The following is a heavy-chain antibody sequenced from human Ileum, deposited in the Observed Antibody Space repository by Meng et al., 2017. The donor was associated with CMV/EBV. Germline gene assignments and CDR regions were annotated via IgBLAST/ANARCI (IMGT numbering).Heavy chain of an antibody. V-gene: IGHV4-34*02. J-gene: IGHJ1*01. CDR1: GEPLNGFF. D-gene: IGHD5-24*01. Sequence: HVQLQQWGAGLLKPSETLSLTCAVSGEPLNGFFCSWIRQPPGRGLEWIGEVNNRGRTNYNPSLKSRLTISIDTSKRQLSLMVTSVTAADSAIYYCASGRLQFTPSALQHWGPGTLVTASS. CDR3: ASGRLQFTPSALQH. CDR2: VNNRGRT.